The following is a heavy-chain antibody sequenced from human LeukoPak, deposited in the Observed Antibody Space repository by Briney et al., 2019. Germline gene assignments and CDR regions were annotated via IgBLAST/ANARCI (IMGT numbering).Heavy chain of an antibody. CDR3: ARDGGFYYTASPNSWFDP. V-gene: IGHV4-38-2*02. Sequence: SETLSLTCIVSGYSISSDYCWGWIRQAPGKGLEWIGSISHRGGPYYNPSLKSRVTLSADTPNNQFSLRLSSVTAADTAVYYCARDGGFYYTASPNSWFDPWGQGILVTVSS. CDR1: GYSISSDYC. J-gene: IGHJ5*02. D-gene: IGHD2-15*01. CDR2: ISHRGGP.